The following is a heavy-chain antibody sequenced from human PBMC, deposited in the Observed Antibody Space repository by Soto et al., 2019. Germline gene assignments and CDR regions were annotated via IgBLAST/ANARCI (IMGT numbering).Heavy chain of an antibody. CDR2: IILALGTP. CDR3: GRYCTNTKCRGGYYLDL. D-gene: IGHD2-8*01. J-gene: IGHJ5*02. V-gene: IGHV1-69*01. CDR1: GDSFTNYA. Sequence: QVLLVQSGAEMKQPGSSVSVSCKASGDSFTNYAFTWVRQAPGQGPEWLGGIILALGTPHYSQRFQGRLTITADALSSAVYMELGSLRLDNTAVYYCGRYCTNTKCRGGYYLDLWGQGTLHTVSS.